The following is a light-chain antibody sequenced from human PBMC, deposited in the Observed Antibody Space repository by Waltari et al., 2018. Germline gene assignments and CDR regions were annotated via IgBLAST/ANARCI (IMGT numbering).Light chain of an antibody. CDR3: SSYAGSNTLV. CDR1: NSDVGTYNY. J-gene: IGLJ2*01. Sequence: QSALTQPPSASGSPGQSVTISCTGTNSDVGTYNYVSWFQQNPGRAPKLLIYEVNQRPSGVPDRSSGSKSDNRASLTVSGLQADDEAVYHCSSYAGSNTLVFGGGTKLTVL. V-gene: IGLV2-8*01. CDR2: EVN.